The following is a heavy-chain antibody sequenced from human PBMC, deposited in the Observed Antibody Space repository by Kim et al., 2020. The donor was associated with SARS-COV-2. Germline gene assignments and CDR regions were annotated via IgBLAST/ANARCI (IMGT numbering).Heavy chain of an antibody. CDR2: YN. Sequence: YNDYALSVKSRISINPDTSKKQFSLQLNSVNPEDTALYYCARSIRGYFDYWGQGTLVTVSS. CDR3: ARSIRGYFDY. D-gene: IGHD6-6*01. V-gene: IGHV6-1*01. J-gene: IGHJ4*02.